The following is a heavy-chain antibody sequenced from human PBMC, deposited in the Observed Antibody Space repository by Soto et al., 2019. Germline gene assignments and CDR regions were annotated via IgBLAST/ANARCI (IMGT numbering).Heavy chain of an antibody. V-gene: IGHV4-31*03. CDR1: GGSISSGGYY. CDR3: ARAGCSGGSCYSWDFYYFDY. D-gene: IGHD2-15*01. CDR2: IYYSGST. J-gene: IGHJ4*02. Sequence: SETLSLTCTVSGGSISSGGYYWSWIRQHPGKGLEWIGYIYYSGSTYYNPSLKSRVTISVDTSKNQFSLKLSSVTAADTAVYYCARAGCSGGSCYSWDFYYFDYWGQGTLVTVSS.